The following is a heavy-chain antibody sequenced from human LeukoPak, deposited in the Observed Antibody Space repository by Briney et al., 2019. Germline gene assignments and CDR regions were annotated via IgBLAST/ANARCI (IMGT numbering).Heavy chain of an antibody. J-gene: IGHJ4*02. V-gene: IGHV4-4*02. D-gene: IGHD2-21*02. Sequence: SETLSLTCAVSGGSISSSNWWSWVRQPPGKGLEWIGSIYYSGSTYYNPSLKSRVTISVDTSKNQFSLKLSSVTAADTAVYYCARYRRGDYYFDYWGQGTLVTVSS. CDR3: ARYRRGDYYFDY. CDR2: IYYSGST. CDR1: GGSISSSNW.